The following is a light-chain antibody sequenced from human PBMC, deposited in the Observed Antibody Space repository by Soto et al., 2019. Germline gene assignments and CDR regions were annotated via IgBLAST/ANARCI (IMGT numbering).Light chain of an antibody. V-gene: IGKV3-11*01. J-gene: IGKJ5*01. CDR2: DAS. Sequence: EIVLTQSPATLSLSPGERATLSCRASKRVSSYLAWYQQKPGQAPRLLIYDASNRATGIPARFSGSGSGTDFTLTISSLEPEDFAVYYCQQRSNCPFGQGTRLEIK. CDR3: QQRSNCP. CDR1: KRVSSY.